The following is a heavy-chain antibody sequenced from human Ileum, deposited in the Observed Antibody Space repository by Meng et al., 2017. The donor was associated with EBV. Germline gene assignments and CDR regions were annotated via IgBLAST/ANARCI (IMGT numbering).Heavy chain of an antibody. V-gene: IGHV3-74*03. CDR3: VRDVNWQLYDY. Sequence: VQLVVSGGGLVQAGGSLRLSCAASGFDFSSYVMHWVRQGPGKGPVWVSRISNDGSFPTYADSVKGRFTISRDNAHNTLYLQMNSLRAEDTAVYYCVRDVNWQLYDYWGQGALVTVSS. J-gene: IGHJ4*02. CDR1: GFDFSSYV. CDR2: ISNDGSFP. D-gene: IGHD2-8*01.